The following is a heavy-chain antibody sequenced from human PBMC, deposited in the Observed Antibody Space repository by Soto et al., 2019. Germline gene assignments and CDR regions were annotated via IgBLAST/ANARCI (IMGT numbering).Heavy chain of an antibody. J-gene: IGHJ3*01. CDR1: GFTFSSYG. CDR2: ISADGDST. V-gene: IGHV3-23*01. Sequence: EVQLLESGGDLVQPGGSLRLSCAASGFTFSSYGMNWVRQAPGKGLEWVSGISADGDSTYYADSVKGRFTISRDNSKNTLYLQVNSLRGLDTAVYYCAKPVPYYSVSDALDLWGQSKVVTVSS. CDR3: AKPVPYYSVSDALDL. D-gene: IGHD3-22*01.